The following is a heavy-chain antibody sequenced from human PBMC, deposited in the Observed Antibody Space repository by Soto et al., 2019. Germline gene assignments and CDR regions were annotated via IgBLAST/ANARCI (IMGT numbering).Heavy chain of an antibody. Sequence: SETLSLTCTVSGGSISSGDYYWVWIRQPPGKGLEWIGYIYYSGSTYYNPSLKSRVTISVDTSKNQFSLKLSSVTAADTAVYYCARDVRDPRGNWFDPWGQGTLVTVSS. J-gene: IGHJ5*02. V-gene: IGHV4-30-4*01. CDR3: ARDVRDPRGNWFDP. CDR1: GGSISSGDYY. CDR2: IYYSGST.